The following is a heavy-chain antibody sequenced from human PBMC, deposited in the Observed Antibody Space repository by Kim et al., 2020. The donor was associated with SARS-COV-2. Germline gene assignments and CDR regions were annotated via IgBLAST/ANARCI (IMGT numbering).Heavy chain of an antibody. D-gene: IGHD2-21*01. V-gene: IGHV4-59*01. CDR3: ARDRSVDGVSDY. J-gene: IGHJ4*02. CDR1: GGSISSYY. CDR2: TYYGGST. Sequence: SETLSLTCTVSGGSISSYYLSWIRQPPGKGLEWIGYTYYGGSTNYNPSPKRRVTISVDTPKNQFSLNLSSLTAAATAGFTCARDRSVDGVSDYWVQGT.